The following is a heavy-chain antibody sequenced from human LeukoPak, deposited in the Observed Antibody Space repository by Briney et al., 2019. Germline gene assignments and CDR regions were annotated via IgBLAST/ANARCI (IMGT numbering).Heavy chain of an antibody. CDR2: IRTTAEGAKYA. V-gene: IGHV3-48*02. Sequence: GGSLRPSCATSGFSFTDYPMNWVRQAPGKGLEWISNIRTTAEGAKYAYYADSVKGRVTISRDDGKNTLYLHMNSLRDDDTAVYYCATDQRYAFDYWGQGILVTVSS. CDR1: GFSFTDYP. J-gene: IGHJ4*02. D-gene: IGHD3-9*01. CDR3: ATDQRYAFDY.